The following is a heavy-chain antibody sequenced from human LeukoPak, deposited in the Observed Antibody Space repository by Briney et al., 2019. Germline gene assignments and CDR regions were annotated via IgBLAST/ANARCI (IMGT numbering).Heavy chain of an antibody. CDR3: ARLGVGATDDY. CDR2: ISYDGSNK. Sequence: GGSLRLSCAASGFTFSSYAMHWDRQAPGKGLEWVAVISYDGSNKYYADSVKGRFTISRDNSKNTLYLQMNSLRAEDTAVYYCARLGVGATDDYWGQGTLVTVSS. D-gene: IGHD1-26*01. J-gene: IGHJ4*02. V-gene: IGHV3-30-3*01. CDR1: GFTFSSYA.